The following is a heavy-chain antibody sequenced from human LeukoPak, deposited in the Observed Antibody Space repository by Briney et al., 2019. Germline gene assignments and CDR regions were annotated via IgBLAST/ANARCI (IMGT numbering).Heavy chain of an antibody. J-gene: IGHJ4*02. Sequence: ASVKVSCKASGYTFTSYDINWVRQATGQGLEWMGWMNPNSGNTGYAQKFQGRVTMTRNTSISTAYMELSSLRSEDTAVYYCARGQSSDGYGSGPGFDYWGQGTLVTVSS. D-gene: IGHD3-10*01. CDR3: ARGQSSDGYGSGPGFDY. CDR1: GYTFTSYD. CDR2: MNPNSGNT. V-gene: IGHV1-8*01.